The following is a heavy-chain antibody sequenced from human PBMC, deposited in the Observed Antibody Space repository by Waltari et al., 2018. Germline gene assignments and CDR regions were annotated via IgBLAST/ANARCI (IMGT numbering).Heavy chain of an antibody. Sequence: QVQLVQSGAEVKKPGASVTVSCKASGYTFTGYYMKWVRQAPGQGLEWMGRINPNSGGTNYAQKFQGRVTMTRDTSISTAYMELSRLRSDDTAVYYCARGEGFNGDRRRLDAFDIWGQGTMVTVSS. J-gene: IGHJ3*02. CDR2: INPNSGGT. CDR3: ARGEGFNGDRRRLDAFDI. D-gene: IGHD4-17*01. CDR1: GYTFTGYY. V-gene: IGHV1-2*06.